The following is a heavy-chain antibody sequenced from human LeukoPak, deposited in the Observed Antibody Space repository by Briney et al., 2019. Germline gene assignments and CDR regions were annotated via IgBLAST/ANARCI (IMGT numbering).Heavy chain of an antibody. CDR3: ARSLGWRFGEFAFDY. J-gene: IGHJ4*02. CDR2: ISYDGSNK. V-gene: IGHV3-30*03. CDR1: GFTFSSYG. D-gene: IGHD3-10*01. Sequence: GRSLRLSCAASGFTFSSYGMHWVRQAPGKGLEWVAVISYDGSNKYYADSVKGRFTIFRDNSKNTLYLQMNSLRAEDTAVYYCARSLGWRFGEFAFDYWGQGTLVTVSS.